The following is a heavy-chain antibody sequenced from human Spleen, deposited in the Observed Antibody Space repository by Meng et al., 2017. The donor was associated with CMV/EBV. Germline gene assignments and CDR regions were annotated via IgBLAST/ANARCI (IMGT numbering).Heavy chain of an antibody. V-gene: IGHV4-34*01. CDR2: INHRGST. D-gene: IGHD3-22*01. CDR3: ARGRHDYYDSSGYYLYY. J-gene: IGHJ4*02. CDR1: GVSFSGYY. Sequence: SETLSLTCAVYGVSFSGYYWSWIRQPPGKGLEWIGEINHRGSTNYNPSLKIQVTISVDTSKNQFSLKLSSVTAADTAVYYCARGRHDYYDSSGYYLYYWGQGTLVTVSS.